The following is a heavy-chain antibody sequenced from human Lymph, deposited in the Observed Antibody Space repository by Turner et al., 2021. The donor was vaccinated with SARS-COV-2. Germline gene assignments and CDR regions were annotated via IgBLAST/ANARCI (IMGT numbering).Heavy chain of an antibody. D-gene: IGHD2-21*02. CDR3: AVTGMNYDLLWKTYYYYGMDV. J-gene: IGHJ6*02. CDR2: ISTYNGNT. Sequence: QVQLVQSGAEVKKPGASVKVSCKASGYTFTSYGISWVRQAPGQGLEWMGWISTYNGNTYYAHKLQGRVTMTTDTSTSTAYMELRSLRSDDTAVYYCAVTGMNYDLLWKTYYYYGMDVWGQGTTVTVSS. CDR1: GYTFTSYG. V-gene: IGHV1-18*01.